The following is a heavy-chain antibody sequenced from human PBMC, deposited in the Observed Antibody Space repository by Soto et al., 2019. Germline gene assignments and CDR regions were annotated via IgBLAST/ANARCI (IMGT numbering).Heavy chain of an antibody. Sequence: GGSLRLSCASSGFTLSTCAVNWVRQAPGKGLEWVSYISDIGDTTYYADSVKGRFTISRDRSKNTVSLQMDSLRAEDTPVYYCAKDRGIIVKAGDAFDVWGQGTKVTVSS. J-gene: IGHJ3*01. CDR1: GFTLSTCA. D-gene: IGHD3-16*02. CDR3: AKDRGIIVKAGDAFDV. CDR2: ISDIGDTT. V-gene: IGHV3-23*01.